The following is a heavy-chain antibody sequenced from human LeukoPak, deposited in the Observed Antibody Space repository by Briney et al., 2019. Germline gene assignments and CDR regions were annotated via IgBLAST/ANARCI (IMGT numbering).Heavy chain of an antibody. V-gene: IGHV1-46*01. CDR3: ARGIVTAAGTGGWYFDY. CDR1: GYTFTSYY. CDR2: INPSGAST. J-gene: IGHJ4*02. D-gene: IGHD6-13*01. Sequence: ASVKASCKASGYTFTSYYLHWVRQAPGQGLEWMSIINPSGASTSYEQKFQGRVTMTSDTSTSRVYMELSSLRSEDTAVYYCARGIVTAAGTGGWYFDYWGQGTLVTVSS.